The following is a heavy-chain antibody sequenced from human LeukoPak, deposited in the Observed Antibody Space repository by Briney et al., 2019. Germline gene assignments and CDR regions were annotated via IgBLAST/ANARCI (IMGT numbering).Heavy chain of an antibody. D-gene: IGHD6-19*01. J-gene: IGHJ3*02. CDR3: ASCIAVAGIPDAFDI. CDR2: IKQDGSEK. V-gene: IGHV3-7*01. Sequence: GGSLRLSCAASGFTFRSCRMSWVRRAPGKGLEWVANIKQDGSEKYYVDSVKGRFTISRDNAKNSLYLQMNSLRAEDTAVYYCASCIAVAGIPDAFDIWGQGTMVTVSS. CDR1: GFTFRSCR.